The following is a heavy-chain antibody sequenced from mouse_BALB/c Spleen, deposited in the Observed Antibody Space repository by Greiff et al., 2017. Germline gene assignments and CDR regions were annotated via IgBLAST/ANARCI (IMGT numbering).Heavy chain of an antibody. J-gene: IGHJ3*01. CDR2: IWAGGST. CDR1: GFSLTSYG. CDR3: ARDDYYDYGAY. D-gene: IGHD1-2*01. Sequence: VKLMESGPGLVAPSQSLSITCTVSGFSLTSYGVHWVRQPPGKGLEWLGVIWAGGSTNYNSALMSRLSISKDNSKSQVFLKMNSLQTDDTAMYYCARDDYYDYGAYWGQGTLVTVSA. V-gene: IGHV2-9*02.